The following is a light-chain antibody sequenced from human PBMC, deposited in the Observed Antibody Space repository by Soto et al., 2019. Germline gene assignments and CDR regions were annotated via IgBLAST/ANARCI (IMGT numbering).Light chain of an antibody. CDR3: HQFQAYPLT. CDR1: QDISTS. CDR2: DAS. Sequence: QLTQSPSSLSASVGDRVTIPCRASQDISTSLAWYQQKPGKPPKLLIYDASTLESGVPSRFSGRGSGTDFTLTISSLQPEDFATYFCHQFQAYPLTFGGGTRVDIK. J-gene: IGKJ4*01. V-gene: IGKV1-13*02.